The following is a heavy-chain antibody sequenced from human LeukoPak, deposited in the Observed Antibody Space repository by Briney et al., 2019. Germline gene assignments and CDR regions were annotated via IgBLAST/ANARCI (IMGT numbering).Heavy chain of an antibody. D-gene: IGHD4-17*01. CDR3: ARNGDYDLAEYFQH. CDR1: GFTFSSYD. J-gene: IGHJ1*01. CDR2: IGTAGDT. Sequence: GGSLRLSCAASGFTFSSYDMHWVRQATGKGLEWVSAIGTAGDTYYPGSVKGRFTISRENAKNSLYLQMNSLRAGDTAVHYCARNGDYDLAEYFQHWGQGTLVTVSS. V-gene: IGHV3-13*01.